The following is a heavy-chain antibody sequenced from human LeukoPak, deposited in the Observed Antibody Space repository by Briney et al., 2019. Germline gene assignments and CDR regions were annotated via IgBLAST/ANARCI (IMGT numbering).Heavy chain of an antibody. Sequence: GGSLRPSCAASGFTFSSYDMHWVRQATGKGLEWVSAIGTAGDTYYPGSVKGRFTISRENAKNSLYLQMNSLRAGDTAVYYCARQGYSYGFDYWGQGTPVTVSS. CDR2: IGTAGDT. J-gene: IGHJ4*02. CDR1: GFTFSSYD. V-gene: IGHV3-13*01. D-gene: IGHD5-18*01. CDR3: ARQGYSYGFDY.